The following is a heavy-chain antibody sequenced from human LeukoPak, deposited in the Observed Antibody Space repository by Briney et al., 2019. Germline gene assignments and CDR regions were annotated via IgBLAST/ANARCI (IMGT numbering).Heavy chain of an antibody. CDR3: ARDDGIAAAGLNWFDP. D-gene: IGHD6-13*01. J-gene: IGHJ5*02. Sequence: GASVKVSCKASGGTFSSYAISWVRQAPGQGLEWMGGIIPIFGTANYAQKFQGRVTITADKSTSTAYMELSSLRSEDTAVYYCARDDGIAAAGLNWFDPWGQGTLVTVSS. CDR2: IIPIFGTA. CDR1: GGTFSSYA. V-gene: IGHV1-69*06.